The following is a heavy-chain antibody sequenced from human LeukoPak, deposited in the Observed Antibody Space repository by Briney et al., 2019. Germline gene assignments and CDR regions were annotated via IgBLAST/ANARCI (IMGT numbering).Heavy chain of an antibody. CDR2: LSAGSEDS. CDR3: ARTIAQYSNTWLYYYYGLDV. D-gene: IGHD1-14*01. Sequence: GGSLRLSCVASGFTFRGYALSWVRQARGEGLEGVSSLSAGSEDSYHAASAKGRFTISRDNSKSTLYLQVNSLRADDTAVYYCARTIAQYSNTWLYYYYGLDVWGQGTTVTVSS. V-gene: IGHV3-23*01. J-gene: IGHJ6*02. CDR1: GFTFRGYA.